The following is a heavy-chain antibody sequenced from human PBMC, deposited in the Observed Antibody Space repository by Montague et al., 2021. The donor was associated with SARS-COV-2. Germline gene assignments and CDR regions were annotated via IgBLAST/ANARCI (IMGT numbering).Heavy chain of an antibody. Sequence: SETLSLTCTVSGGSISSYYWSWIRQPPGKGLEWIGYIYYSGSTNYNPSLKSRVTISVDTSKNQFSLKLSSVTAADTAVYYCARVPRNYDFWSGFYEAFDIWGQGTMATVSS. CDR2: IYYSGST. D-gene: IGHD3-3*01. J-gene: IGHJ3*02. CDR3: ARVPRNYDFWSGFYEAFDI. CDR1: GGSISSYY. V-gene: IGHV4-59*01.